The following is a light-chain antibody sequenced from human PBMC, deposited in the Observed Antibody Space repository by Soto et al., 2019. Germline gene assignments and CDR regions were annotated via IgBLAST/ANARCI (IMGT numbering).Light chain of an antibody. CDR3: QKYSSGPV. CDR1: QAIRNF. CDR2: AAS. V-gene: IGKV1-27*01. Sequence: DIQMTQSPTSLSASVGDRVTITCRASQAIRNFVAWYQQKPGKAPKLLIYAASTLQSGVPSRFSGSGSGTDFTLAINSLQPEDVATYSCQKYSSGPVFGPGTKVEIK. J-gene: IGKJ3*01.